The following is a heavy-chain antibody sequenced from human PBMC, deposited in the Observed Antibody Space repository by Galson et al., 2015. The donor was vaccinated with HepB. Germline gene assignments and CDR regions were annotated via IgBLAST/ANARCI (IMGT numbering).Heavy chain of an antibody. Sequence: QSGAEVKKPGESLRISCKGSGYSFTSYWISWVRQMPGKGLEWMGRIDPSDSYTNYSPSFQGHVTISADKSISTAYLQWSSLKASDTAMYYCARQVYMYSSSTVVGPADFDYWGQGTLVTVSS. J-gene: IGHJ4*02. CDR2: IDPSDSYT. D-gene: IGHD6-13*01. V-gene: IGHV5-10-1*01. CDR3: ARQVYMYSSSTVVGPADFDY. CDR1: GYSFTSYW.